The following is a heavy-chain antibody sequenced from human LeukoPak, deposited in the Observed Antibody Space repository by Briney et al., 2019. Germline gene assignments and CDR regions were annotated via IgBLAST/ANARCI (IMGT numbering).Heavy chain of an antibody. J-gene: IGHJ6*02. Sequence: GGSLRLSCAASGFTFSSYSMNWVRQAPGKGLEWVSYISSSSSTIYYADSVKGRFTISRDNAKNSLYLQMNSLRAEDTAVYYCARAPYYYGSGSQYGMDVWGQGTTVTVSS. V-gene: IGHV3-48*01. CDR2: ISSSSSTI. D-gene: IGHD3-10*01. CDR1: GFTFSSYS. CDR3: ARAPYYYGSGSQYGMDV.